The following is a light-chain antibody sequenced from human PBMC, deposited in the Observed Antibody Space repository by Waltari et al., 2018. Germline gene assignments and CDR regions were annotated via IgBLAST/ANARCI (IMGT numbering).Light chain of an antibody. CDR1: SSDVGGYNY. CDR2: TVS. J-gene: IGLJ2*01. CDR3: SSYAGSNTP. V-gene: IGLV2-8*01. Sequence: QSALTQPPSASGSPGQSVTISCTGTSSDVGGYNYVSWYQQHPGKAPKLMIYTVSRRPSGVPGRFSGSKSGNTASLTGSGLQAEDEADYYGSSYAGSNTPFGGGTKLTVL.